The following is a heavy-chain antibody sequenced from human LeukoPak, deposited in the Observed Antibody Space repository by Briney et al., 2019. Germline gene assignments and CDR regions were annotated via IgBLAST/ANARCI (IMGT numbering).Heavy chain of an antibody. Sequence: SETLSLTCAVSGYSISSGYYWGWIRQPPGKGLEWIGNVFYTGSTNYNPSLQSRVTVSVDTSKNQFSLQLTSVAAADTAVYYCVRLDPQFDSFDVWGQGTLVTVSS. CDR3: VRLDPQFDSFDV. D-gene: IGHD6-19*01. CDR1: GYSISSGYY. V-gene: IGHV4-38-2*01. CDR2: VFYTGST. J-gene: IGHJ3*01.